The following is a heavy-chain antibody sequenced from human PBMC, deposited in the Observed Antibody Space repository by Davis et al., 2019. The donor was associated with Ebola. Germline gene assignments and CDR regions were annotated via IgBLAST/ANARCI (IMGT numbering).Heavy chain of an antibody. J-gene: IGHJ6*03. CDR3: ARVRFLEWSGLLYYYYMDV. CDR1: GFTFSSYS. V-gene: IGHV3-48*04. D-gene: IGHD3-3*01. CDR2: ISSSSSTI. Sequence: GESLKISCAASGFTFSSYSMNWVRQAPGKGLEWVSYISSSSSTIYYADSVKGRFTISRDNAKNSLYLQMNSLRAEDTAVYYCARVRFLEWSGLLYYYYMDVWGKGTTVTVSS.